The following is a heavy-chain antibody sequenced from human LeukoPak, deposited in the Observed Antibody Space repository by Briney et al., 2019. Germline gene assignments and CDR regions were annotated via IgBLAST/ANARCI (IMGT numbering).Heavy chain of an antibody. D-gene: IGHD3-10*01. J-gene: IGHJ6*03. CDR3: ARHFRRDYPDSGSSQYFHYIDV. V-gene: IGHV4-4*09. Sequence: SETLSLTCTVSGASISSYYWSWIRQPPGMTLEWIGYIYATGSTNYNPSLKSRGTISVDTSKNHFSLRLSSVTAADTAVYYCARHFRRDYPDSGSSQYFHYIDVWGKGTTVTVSS. CDR1: GASISSYY. CDR2: IYATGST.